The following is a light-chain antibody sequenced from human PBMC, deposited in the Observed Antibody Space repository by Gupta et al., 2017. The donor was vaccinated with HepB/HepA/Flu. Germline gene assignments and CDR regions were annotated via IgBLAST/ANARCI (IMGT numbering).Light chain of an antibody. Sequence: DIVMTQSPDSLAVSLGERATINCKSSQSVLYSSNNKNYLAWYQQKPGQPPKLLIYWASTRESGVPDRFSGSGSGTDFTLTINSLQAEDVAVYYCQQEDSTPHSFGQGTKLEIK. V-gene: IGKV4-1*01. CDR1: QSVLYSSNNKNY. J-gene: IGKJ2*03. CDR2: WAS. CDR3: QQEDSTPHS.